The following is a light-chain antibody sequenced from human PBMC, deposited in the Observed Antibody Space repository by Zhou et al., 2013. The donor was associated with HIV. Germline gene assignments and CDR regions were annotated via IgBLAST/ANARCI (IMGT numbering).Light chain of an antibody. Sequence: EIVLTQSPATLSLSPGARATLSCRASQNVSRYLAWYQQRPGQAPRLLIYDVSKRTIGTPARFIGSGSGTNFTLTISSLEPEDFAVYYCHQLYTFGQGTNLEIK. V-gene: IGKV3-11*01. J-gene: IGKJ2*01. CDR2: DVS. CDR3: HQLYT. CDR1: QNVSRY.